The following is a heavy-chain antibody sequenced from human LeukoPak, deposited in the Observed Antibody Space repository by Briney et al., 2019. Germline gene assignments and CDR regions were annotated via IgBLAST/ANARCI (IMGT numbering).Heavy chain of an antibody. D-gene: IGHD3-9*01. J-gene: IGHJ4*02. CDR2: VNHSGST. CDR3: ARRTIDWGRSYYFDY. Sequence: SETLSLTCAVYGGSFSGYYWSWIRQPPGKGLEWIGEVNHSGSTNYNPSLKSRVTISVDTSKNQFSLKLSSVTAADTAVYYCARRTIDWGRSYYFDYWGQGTLVTVSS. CDR1: GGSFSGYY. V-gene: IGHV4-34*01.